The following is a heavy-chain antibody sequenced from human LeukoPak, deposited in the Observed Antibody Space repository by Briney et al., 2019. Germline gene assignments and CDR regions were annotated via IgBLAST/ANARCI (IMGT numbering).Heavy chain of an antibody. D-gene: IGHD6-13*01. CDR2: ISYDGSNK. CDR1: GFTFSSYG. CDR3: AKGGYSSSWYRGATEDY. J-gene: IGHJ4*02. V-gene: IGHV3-30*18. Sequence: LPGGSLRLSCAASGFTFSSYGMHWVRQAPGKGPKWVAVISYDGSNKYYADSVKGRFTISRDNSKNTLYLQMNSLRAEDTAVYYCAKGGYSSSWYRGATEDYWGQGTLVTVSS.